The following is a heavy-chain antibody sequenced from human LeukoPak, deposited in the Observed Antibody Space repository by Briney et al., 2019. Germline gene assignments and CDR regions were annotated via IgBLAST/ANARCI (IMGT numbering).Heavy chain of an antibody. CDR2: INHSGST. V-gene: IGHV4-34*01. CDR1: GGSFSGYY. CDR3: ATYSLYCSGGSCRHYSDY. J-gene: IGHJ4*02. Sequence: KPSETLSLTCAVYGGSFSGYYWSWIRQPPGKGLEWIGEINHSGSTNYNPSLKSRVTISVDTSKNQFSLKLGSVTAADTAVHYCATYSLYCSGGSCRHYSDYWGQGTLVTVSS. D-gene: IGHD2-15*01.